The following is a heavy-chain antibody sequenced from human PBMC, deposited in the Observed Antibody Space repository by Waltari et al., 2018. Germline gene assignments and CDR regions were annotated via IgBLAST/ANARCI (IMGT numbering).Heavy chain of an antibody. V-gene: IGHV1-24*01. CDR3: TRDRVGYCSGGTCYSRWFDP. D-gene: IGHD2-15*01. CDR1: GYSLTESA. Sequence: QVQLVQSGAEVKKPGASVKVSCRVSGYSLTESALHWVRQAPGKVLEWLGGMYPEEGEAVSAQGFQGRVTLTEDTSKATAYMELGSLTYEATAVYYCTRDRVGYCSGGTCYSRWFDPWGQGTLVTVSS. J-gene: IGHJ5*02. CDR2: MYPEEGEA.